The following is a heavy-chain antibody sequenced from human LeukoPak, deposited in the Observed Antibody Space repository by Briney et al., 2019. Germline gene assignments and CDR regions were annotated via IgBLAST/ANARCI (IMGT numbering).Heavy chain of an antibody. CDR1: GYSISSGYY. Sequence: PSETLSLTCTVSGYSISSGYYWGWIRQPPGKGLEWIGSIYHSGSTYYNPSLKSRVTISVDTSKNQFSLKLSSVTAADTAVYYCARDRGFGEHYFDYWGQGTLVTVSS. V-gene: IGHV4-38-2*02. CDR2: IYHSGST. CDR3: ARDRGFGEHYFDY. D-gene: IGHD3-10*01. J-gene: IGHJ4*02.